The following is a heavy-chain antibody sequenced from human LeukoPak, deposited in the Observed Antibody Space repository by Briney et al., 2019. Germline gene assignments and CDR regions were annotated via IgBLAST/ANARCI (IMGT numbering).Heavy chain of an antibody. V-gene: IGHV4-39*07. J-gene: IGHJ5*02. CDR1: GGSIGSSSYY. CDR3: AGLSLPDGDFSSWFDP. CDR2: IYYSGST. D-gene: IGHD2-21*02. Sequence: PSETLSLTCTVSGGSIGSSSYYWGWIRQPPGKGLEWTGSIYYSGSTYYNPSLKSRVTISVDTSKNQFSLKLSSVTAADTAVYYCAGLSLPDGDFSSWFDPWGQGTLVTVSS.